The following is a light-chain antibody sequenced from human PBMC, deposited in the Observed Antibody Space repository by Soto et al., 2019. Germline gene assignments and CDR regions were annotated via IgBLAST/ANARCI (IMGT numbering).Light chain of an antibody. V-gene: IGKV3-20*01. J-gene: IGKJ4*01. Sequence: EIVLTQSPGTLSLSPGERATLSCRASQSVSSSYLAWYQQKPGQAPRLLIYGASSRATGIPDRFSGSGSGTDFAITISRLEPEDFALDYCQQYGSSPAFGGGTKVEIK. CDR1: QSVSSSY. CDR3: QQYGSSPA. CDR2: GAS.